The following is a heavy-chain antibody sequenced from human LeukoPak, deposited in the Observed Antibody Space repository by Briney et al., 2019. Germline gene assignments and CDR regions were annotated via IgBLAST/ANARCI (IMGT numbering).Heavy chain of an antibody. D-gene: IGHD3-10*01. CDR1: GYTFTGYY. CDR2: INPNSGGT. J-gene: IGHJ4*02. CDR3: ARGKDYYGSGSYYTTDY. Sequence: ASVTVSCKASGYTFTGYYMHWVRQAPGQGLEWMGWINPNSGGTNYAQKFQGRVTMTRDTSISTAYMELSRLRSDDTAVYYCARGKDYYGSGSYYTTDYWGQGILVTVSS. V-gene: IGHV1-2*02.